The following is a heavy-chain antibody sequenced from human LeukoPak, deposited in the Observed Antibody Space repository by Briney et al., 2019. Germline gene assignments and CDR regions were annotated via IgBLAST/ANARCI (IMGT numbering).Heavy chain of an antibody. CDR1: GGSIFSYY. CDR2: IYSNGIT. V-gene: IGHV4-4*08. D-gene: IGHD3-22*01. Sequence: SETLSLTCTVSGGSIFSYYFNWIRQPPGKGLEWIGYIYSNGITNYNPSLRSRGTISIATPKNQFSLRLRSVTAADTAIYYCARRAYYDTSGYYPASGYFDLWGRGTLVTVSS. J-gene: IGHJ2*01. CDR3: ARRAYYDTSGYYPASGYFDL.